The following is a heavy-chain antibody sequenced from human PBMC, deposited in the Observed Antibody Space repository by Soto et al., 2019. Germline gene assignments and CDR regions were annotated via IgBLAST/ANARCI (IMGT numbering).Heavy chain of an antibody. CDR1: GFTFRNYA. V-gene: IGHV3-23*01. CDR2: LLRSGSSA. Sequence: PGGSLRLSCAASGFTFRNYAMTWARQAPGKGLEWVSSLLRSGSSAYYADSVRGRFTISSDTSANSLYLQMDNLRAEDTAIYYCAKVAISGDGIWLMDSWGQGTVVTVSS. D-gene: IGHD4-17*01. CDR3: AKVAISGDGIWLMDS. J-gene: IGHJ5*02.